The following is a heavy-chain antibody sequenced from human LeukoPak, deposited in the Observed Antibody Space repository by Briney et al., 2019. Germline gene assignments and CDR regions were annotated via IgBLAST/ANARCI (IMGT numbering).Heavy chain of an antibody. D-gene: IGHD5-18*01. CDR3: ARDLAYSRLDY. CDR2: INPDGNKK. J-gene: IGHJ4*02. Sequence: GGSLRLSCAVSGLTFGSSWMDWVRQAPGKGLEWVASINPDGNKKYSADSVKGRFTISRDNAENSLYLQMNSLRVEDTAFYYCARDLAYSRLDYWGQGMLVTVSS. CDR1: GLTFGSSW. V-gene: IGHV3-7*01.